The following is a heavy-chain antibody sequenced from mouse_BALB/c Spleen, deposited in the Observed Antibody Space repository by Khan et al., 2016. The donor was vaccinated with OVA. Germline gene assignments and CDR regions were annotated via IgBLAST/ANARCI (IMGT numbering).Heavy chain of an antibody. CDR2: INPSNGYT. V-gene: IGHV1-4*01. J-gene: IGHJ3*01. D-gene: IGHD2-14*01. Sequence: QVQLQQSGAELARPGASVKMSCKASGYTFTSYTIHWIKKRPGQGLEWIGYINPSNGYTNYNQKFKDKARLTTDKSSTTAYLQLSSLTSDDSAVYNCVRDGAYHRNDGWFAYWGQGTLVTVSA. CDR1: GYTFTSYT. CDR3: VRDGAYHRNDGWFAY.